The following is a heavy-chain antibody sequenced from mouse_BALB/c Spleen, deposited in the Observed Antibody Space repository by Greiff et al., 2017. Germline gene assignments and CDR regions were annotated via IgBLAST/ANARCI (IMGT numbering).Heavy chain of an antibody. Sequence: QVQLQQSGAELVKPGASVKLSCKASGYTFTSYYMYWVKQRPGQGLEWIGEINPSNGGTNFNEKFKSKATLTVDKSSSTAYMQLSSLTSEDSAVYYCTRGYYYGSSYWYFDVWGAGTTVTVSS. D-gene: IGHD1-1*01. CDR1: GYTFTSYY. CDR2: INPSNGGT. CDR3: TRGYYYGSSYWYFDV. V-gene: IGHV1S81*02. J-gene: IGHJ1*01.